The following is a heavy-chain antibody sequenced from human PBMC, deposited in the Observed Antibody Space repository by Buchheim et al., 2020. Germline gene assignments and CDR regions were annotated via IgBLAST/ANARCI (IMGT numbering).Heavy chain of an antibody. CDR2: IHYSGNT. V-gene: IGHV4-39*07. D-gene: IGHD3-16*01. CDR3: ASLWGEYYLDY. J-gene: IGHJ4*02. CDR1: GGSISSSYYY. Sequence: QVQLQESGPGLVKPSETLSLTCTVSGGSISSSYYYWGWIRQPPGKGLEWIVSIHYSGNTYYNPSLKSRVTISVDTSKNQFSLNLNSVTAADTAVYYCASLWGEYYLDYWGQGSL.